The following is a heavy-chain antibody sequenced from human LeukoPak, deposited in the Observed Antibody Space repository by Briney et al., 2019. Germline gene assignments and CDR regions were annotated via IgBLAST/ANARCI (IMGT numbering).Heavy chain of an antibody. CDR1: GGSISSSSYY. CDR2: IYYSGST. J-gene: IGHJ5*02. CDR3: ASRSGYSYGLETWFDP. Sequence: PSETLSLTCTVSGGSISSSSYYWGWIRQPPGKGLEWIGSIYYSGSTYYNPSLKSRVTISVDTSKNQFSLKLSCVTAADTAVYYCASRSGYSYGLETWFDPWGQGTLVTVSS. D-gene: IGHD5-18*01. V-gene: IGHV4-39*01.